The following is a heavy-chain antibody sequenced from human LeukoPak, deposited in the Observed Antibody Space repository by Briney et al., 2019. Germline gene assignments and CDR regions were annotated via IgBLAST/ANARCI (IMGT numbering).Heavy chain of an antibody. CDR1: GFTFSSYW. Sequence: ASLRLSCAASGFTFSSYWMSWVRQAPGKGVEWGANIKQDGSEKYYEDSVKGRFTISRDNAKNSLYLQMNSLRAEDTAVYYCARGKPWNYDFWSGYYQYYFDYWGQGTLVTVSS. D-gene: IGHD3-3*01. CDR2: IKQDGSEK. CDR3: ARGKPWNYDFWSGYYQYYFDY. V-gene: IGHV3-7*01. J-gene: IGHJ4*02.